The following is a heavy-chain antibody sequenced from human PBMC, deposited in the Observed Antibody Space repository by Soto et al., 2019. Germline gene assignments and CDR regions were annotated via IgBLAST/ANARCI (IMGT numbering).Heavy chain of an antibody. D-gene: IGHD3-3*01. Sequence: GGSLRLSCAASGFTFSSYAMSWVRQAPGKGLEWVSAISGSGGSTYYADSVKGRFTISRDNSKNTLYLQMNSLRAEDTAVYYCAKEYRVRFLEWPPPAGDAFDIWGQGTMVTVSS. CDR1: GFTFSSYA. CDR2: ISGSGGST. V-gene: IGHV3-23*01. J-gene: IGHJ3*02. CDR3: AKEYRVRFLEWPPPAGDAFDI.